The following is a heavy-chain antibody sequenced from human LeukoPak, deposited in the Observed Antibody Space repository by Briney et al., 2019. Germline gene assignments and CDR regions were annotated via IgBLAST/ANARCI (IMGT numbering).Heavy chain of an antibody. V-gene: IGHV4-31*03. J-gene: IGHJ5*02. CDR2: IYYSGST. D-gene: IGHD2-21*02. CDR3: AREPRAYCGGDCPNWFDP. CDR1: RGSISSGGYY. Sequence: SETLPLTCTVSRGSISSGGYYWSWIRQHPGKGLEWIGYIYYSGSTYYNPSLKSRVTISVDTSKNQFSLKLSSVTAADTAVYYCAREPRAYCGGDCPNWFDPWGQGTLVTVSS.